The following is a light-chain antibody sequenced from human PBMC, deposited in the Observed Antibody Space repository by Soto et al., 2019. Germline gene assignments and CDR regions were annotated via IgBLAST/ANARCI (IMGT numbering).Light chain of an antibody. CDR1: QSVSSY. CDR3: QRRYNGPLT. CDR2: NAS. V-gene: IGKV3-11*01. J-gene: IGKJ1*01. Sequence: EIQLTQSPATLSVSPGDGATISCRASQSVSSYLAWYQQKPGQAPRLLIYNASTLHTGIPSRFSGGGSGTNFTLTISSLQPADFATYYCQRRYNGPLTFGLGTKVEV.